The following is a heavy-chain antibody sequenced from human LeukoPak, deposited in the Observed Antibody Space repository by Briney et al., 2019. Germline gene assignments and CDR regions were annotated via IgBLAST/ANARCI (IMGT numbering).Heavy chain of an antibody. Sequence: ASVKVSCKLSGYTYFELSMNWVRQAPGKGLEWMGGFLPEDARTIYAQKFQGRVTVTEDTSTDTAYMELSSLTSEDTAVYYCTTHSIFGVVTYAFHLWARGTLVTVSS. CDR2: FLPEDART. CDR3: TTHSIFGVVTYAFHL. CDR1: GYTYFELS. D-gene: IGHD3-3*01. V-gene: IGHV1-24*01. J-gene: IGHJ3*01.